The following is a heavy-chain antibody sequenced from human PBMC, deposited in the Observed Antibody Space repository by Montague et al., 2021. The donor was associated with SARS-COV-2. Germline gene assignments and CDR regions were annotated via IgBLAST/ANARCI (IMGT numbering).Heavy chain of an antibody. CDR3: SKASRGYGGDFDS. CDR2: LFYVGST. D-gene: IGHD4-23*01. Sequence: SETLSLTCTVSGASVNRNYWSWVRQPPGKGLEWLGYLFYVGSTYYTSLHSRVTMSLDTATNHFSLHLISVTAADTAVYYCSKASRGYGGDFDSWGQGTLVIVSS. CDR1: GASVNRNY. J-gene: IGHJ4*02. V-gene: IGHV4-59*02.